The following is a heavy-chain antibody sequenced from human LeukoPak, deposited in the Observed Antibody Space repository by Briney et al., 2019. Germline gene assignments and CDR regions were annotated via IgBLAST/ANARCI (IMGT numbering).Heavy chain of an antibody. V-gene: IGHV3-43D*03. CDR2: ISWDGGST. CDR3: AKDIGREWELAFDY. J-gene: IGHJ4*02. Sequence: GGSLRLSCAASGFTFDDYAMHWVRQAPGKGLEWVSLISWDGGSTYYADSVKGRFTISRDNSKNSLYLQMNSLRAEDTALYYCAKDIGREWELAFDYWGQGTLVTVSS. D-gene: IGHD1-26*01. CDR1: GFTFDDYA.